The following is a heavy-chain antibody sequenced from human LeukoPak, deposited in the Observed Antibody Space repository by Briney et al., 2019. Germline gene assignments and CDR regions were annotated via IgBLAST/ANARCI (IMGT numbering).Heavy chain of an antibody. J-gene: IGHJ3*02. Sequence: SETLSLTCTVSGGSIRSGGYYWSWIRQHPGKGLEWIGFIYYSGSTYYNPSLKSRVTMSVDTSKDQFSLKLSSVTAADTAVYYCASSISGFYASHIWGQGTMVTVSS. V-gene: IGHV4-31*03. CDR3: ASSISGFYASHI. D-gene: IGHD3-22*01. CDR1: GGSIRSGGYY. CDR2: IYYSGST.